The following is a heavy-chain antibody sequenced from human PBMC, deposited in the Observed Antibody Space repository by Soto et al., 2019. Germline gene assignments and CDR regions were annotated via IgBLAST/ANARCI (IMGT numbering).Heavy chain of an antibody. CDR3: ARGRPALYSSSACFDP. V-gene: IGHV6-1*01. J-gene: IGHJ5*02. Sequence: SQTLSLTCAISGDSVSSNSAAWNWIRQSPSRGLEWLGRTYYRSKWYNDYAVSVKSRITINPDTSKNQFSLQLNSVTPEDTAVYSCARGRPALYSSSACFDPGGQGPLVTVPS. CDR2: TYYRSKWYN. D-gene: IGHD6-13*01. CDR1: GDSVSSNSAA.